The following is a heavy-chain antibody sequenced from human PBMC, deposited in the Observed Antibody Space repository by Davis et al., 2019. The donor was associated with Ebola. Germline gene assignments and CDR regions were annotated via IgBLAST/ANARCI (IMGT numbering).Heavy chain of an antibody. J-gene: IGHJ4*02. V-gene: IGHV3-48*01. D-gene: IGHD4-11*01. CDR3: ARTVDLDF. Sequence: GGSLRLSCAASGFTFSSYAMTWARQAPGKGLEWVSYISDSGTPSYAESVKGRFTISRDNARNSLSLQMTNLRAEDTAVYYCARTVDLDFWGQGTRVTVSS. CDR2: ISDSGTP. CDR1: GFTFSSYA.